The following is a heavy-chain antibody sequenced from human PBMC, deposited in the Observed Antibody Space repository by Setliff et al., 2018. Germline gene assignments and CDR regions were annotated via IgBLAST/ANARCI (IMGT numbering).Heavy chain of an antibody. CDR3: ARHPYYYGSGTYLDNNNRWFDP. CDR1: GGTFSSYA. J-gene: IGHJ5*02. D-gene: IGHD3-10*01. CDR2: IYPGDSIT. Sequence: GASVKVSCKASGGTFSSYAISWVRQMPGKGLEWMGIIYPGDSITRYSPSFQGQVTISVDKSINTAYLQWSSLRTSDTAIYYCARHPYYYGSGTYLDNNNRWFDPWGQGTLVTVSS. V-gene: IGHV5-51*01.